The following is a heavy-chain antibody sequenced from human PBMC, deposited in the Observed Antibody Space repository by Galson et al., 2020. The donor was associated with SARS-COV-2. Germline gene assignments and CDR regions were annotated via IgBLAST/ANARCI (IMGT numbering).Heavy chain of an antibody. Sequence: SETLSLTCAVYGGSFSGYYWTWIRQPPGKGLECIGEINHSGSTNYNPSLKSRVTISGDTSKNQFSLKLSSVTAADTAVYYCARGNFSSITAAGRIDYYYYGMDVWGQGTTVTVSS. CDR3: ARGNFSSITAAGRIDYYYYGMDV. CDR1: GGSFSGYY. D-gene: IGHD6-13*01. J-gene: IGHJ6*02. CDR2: INHSGST. V-gene: IGHV4-34*01.